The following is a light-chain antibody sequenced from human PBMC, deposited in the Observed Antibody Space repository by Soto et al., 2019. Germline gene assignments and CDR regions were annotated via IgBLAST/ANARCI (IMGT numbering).Light chain of an antibody. CDR1: QSLLHTDGYFY. J-gene: IGKJ1*01. V-gene: IGKV2-28*01. CDR3: MQARQTPRT. Sequence: DIVMTQSPLSLPVTPGEPVSISCRSSQSLLHTDGYFYLAWYLQKPGQSPQVLIYVGSNRASGVPDRFSGSGSGTGDTLKISRVEAEDVGLSYCMQARQTPRTFGQGTMVEIK. CDR2: VGS.